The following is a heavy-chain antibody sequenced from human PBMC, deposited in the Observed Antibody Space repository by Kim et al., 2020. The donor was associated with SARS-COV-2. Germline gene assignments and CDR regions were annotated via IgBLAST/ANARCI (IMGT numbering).Heavy chain of an antibody. Sequence: DGSNKDYADSVKGRFTISRDNSKNTLYLQMNSLRAEDTAVYYCAISSWYYWGQGTLVTVSS. J-gene: IGHJ4*02. CDR2: DGSNK. CDR3: AISSWYY. D-gene: IGHD6-13*01. V-gene: IGHV3-30*01.